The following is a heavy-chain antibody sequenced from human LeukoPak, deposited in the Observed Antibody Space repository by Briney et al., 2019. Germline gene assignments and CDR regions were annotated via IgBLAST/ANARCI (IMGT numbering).Heavy chain of an antibody. CDR1: GHTFTSYG. Sequence: GASVKVSCKATGHTFTSYGISLVRQAPGQGLEWMGWISAYNGNTNYAQKLQGRVTMTTDTSTSTAYMELRSLRSDDTAVYYCARDYYDSSGYFGYFDYWGQGTLVTVSS. V-gene: IGHV1-18*01. J-gene: IGHJ4*02. D-gene: IGHD3-22*01. CDR3: ARDYYDSSGYFGYFDY. CDR2: ISAYNGNT.